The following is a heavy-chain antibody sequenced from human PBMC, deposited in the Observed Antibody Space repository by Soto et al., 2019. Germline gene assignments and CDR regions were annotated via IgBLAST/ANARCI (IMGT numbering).Heavy chain of an antibody. J-gene: IGHJ4*02. D-gene: IGHD3-16*01. CDR3: AKDLGYGTFGFDS. Sequence: GGSLRLSCAASEFNFRGYAMHWVRQAPGKGLDWVALISYDGSDTYYIDSVKGRFTISRDNSNSTLYLQMNDLRVEDTAVYYCAKDLGYGTFGFDSWGQGTLVTVSS. CDR1: EFNFRGYA. CDR2: ISYDGSDT. V-gene: IGHV3-30*18.